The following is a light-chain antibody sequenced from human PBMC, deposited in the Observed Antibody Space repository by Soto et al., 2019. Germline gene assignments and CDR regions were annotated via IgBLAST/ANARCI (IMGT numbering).Light chain of an antibody. J-gene: IGLJ2*01. V-gene: IGLV1-44*01. Sequence: QSVLTQPPSASGTPGLRVTISCSGSSSNIGSNIVNWYQQLPGTAPKLLIYSNTQRPSGVPDRFSGSKSGTSASLAISGLQSEDEADYYCAAWDDSLNGVVFGGGTKVTVL. CDR3: AAWDDSLNGVV. CDR1: SSNIGSNI. CDR2: SNT.